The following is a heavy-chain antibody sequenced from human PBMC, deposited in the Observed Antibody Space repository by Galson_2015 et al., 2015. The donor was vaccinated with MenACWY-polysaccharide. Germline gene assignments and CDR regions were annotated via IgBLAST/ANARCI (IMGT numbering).Heavy chain of an antibody. Sequence: SLRLSCAASGFTFSTYWMHWVCQAPGKGLVWVSRIKSDGSSTNYADSVKGRFTISRDNAKNTLYLRMNSLRAEDTALYYCARGYSAYDWGQGTLVTVSA. D-gene: IGHD5-12*01. J-gene: IGHJ4*02. CDR3: ARGYSAYD. V-gene: IGHV3-74*01. CDR1: GFTFSTYW. CDR2: IKSDGSST.